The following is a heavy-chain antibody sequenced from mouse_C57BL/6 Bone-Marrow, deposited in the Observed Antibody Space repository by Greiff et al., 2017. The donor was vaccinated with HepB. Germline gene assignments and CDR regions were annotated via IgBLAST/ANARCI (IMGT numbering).Heavy chain of an antibody. CDR1: GYTFTGYW. CDR3: ASGSRGDLDY. D-gene: IGHD1-1*01. V-gene: IGHV1-9*01. Sequence: VQLVESGAELMKPGASVKLSCKATGYTFTGYWLAWVKQRPGHGLEWVGEILPGSGSSNYNEKFKGKATFAADRSSSTAYMQLSGLATEDSALCHCASGSRGDLDYWGRGTTLTVSS. CDR2: ILPGSGSS. J-gene: IGHJ2*01.